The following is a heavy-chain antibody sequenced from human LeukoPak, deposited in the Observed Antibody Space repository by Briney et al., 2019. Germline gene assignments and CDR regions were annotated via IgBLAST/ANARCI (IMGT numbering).Heavy chain of an antibody. J-gene: IGHJ5*02. CDR3: AKQHEAWFDP. CDR1: GYTFTAYY. CDR2: ISPNSGGT. Sequence: ASVKVSCKASGYTFTAYYIHWVRQAPGQEPEWMGWISPNSGGTKYAQKFQGRVTMTRDTSISTAYMDLRWLTSDDTATYYCAKQHEAWFDPWGQGTLVTVSS. D-gene: IGHD1/OR15-1a*01. V-gene: IGHV1-2*02.